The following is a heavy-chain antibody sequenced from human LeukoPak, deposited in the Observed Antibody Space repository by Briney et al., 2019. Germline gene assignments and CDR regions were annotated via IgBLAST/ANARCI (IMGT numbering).Heavy chain of an antibody. J-gene: IGHJ2*01. CDR1: GYTFSDYA. CDR2: IDAGNGDT. Sequence: ASVKVSCKASGYTFSDYAMHWVRQAPGQRFEWMGWIDAGNGDTRYSQKFQGRVTMTRDTSTSTVYMELSSLRSEDTAVYYCARDRGYSYGRPYWYFDLWGRGTLVTVSS. CDR3: ARDRGYSYGRPYWYFDL. D-gene: IGHD5-18*01. V-gene: IGHV1-3*01.